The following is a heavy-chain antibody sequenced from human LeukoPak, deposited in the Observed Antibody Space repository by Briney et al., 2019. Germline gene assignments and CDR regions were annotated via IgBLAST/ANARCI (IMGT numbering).Heavy chain of an antibody. V-gene: IGHV3-9*01. CDR1: GFTFDDYA. D-gene: IGHD6-13*01. Sequence: GRSLRLSCAASGFTFDDYAMHWVRQAPGKGLEWVSGISWNSGSIGYADSVKGRFTIPRDNAKNSLYLQMNSLRAEDTALYYCAKGDSSSWKYNWFDPWGQGTLVTVSS. CDR2: ISWNSGSI. J-gene: IGHJ5*02. CDR3: AKGDSSSWKYNWFDP.